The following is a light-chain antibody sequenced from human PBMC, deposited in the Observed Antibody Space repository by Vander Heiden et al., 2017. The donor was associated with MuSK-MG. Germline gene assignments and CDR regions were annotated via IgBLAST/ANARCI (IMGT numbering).Light chain of an antibody. CDR3: QQSYSTRPT. J-gene: IGKJ5*01. Sequence: IQMTPSPSSLSASVGDRVTITCRASQSISSYLNWYQQKPGKAPKLLIYAGSSLQSGVPSRFSGSGSATDFTLTISSLPPADFATYYFQQSYSTRPTFGQGTRLEIK. V-gene: IGKV1-39*01. CDR2: AGS. CDR1: QSISSY.